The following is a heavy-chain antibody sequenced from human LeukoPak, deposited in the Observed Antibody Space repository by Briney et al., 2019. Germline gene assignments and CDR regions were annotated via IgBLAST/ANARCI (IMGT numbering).Heavy chain of an antibody. CDR2: ISGGGGTT. CDR1: GFTFSSYS. V-gene: IGHV3-23*01. CDR3: AKGPRGGDYFGY. Sequence: GGSLRLSCAASGFTFSSYSMSWVRQAPGKGLEWVSSISGGGGTTYYADSVKGRFTISRDNSKNTLYLQINSLRAEDTALYYCAKGPRGGDYFGYWGQGTLVTVSS. J-gene: IGHJ4*02. D-gene: IGHD4-17*01.